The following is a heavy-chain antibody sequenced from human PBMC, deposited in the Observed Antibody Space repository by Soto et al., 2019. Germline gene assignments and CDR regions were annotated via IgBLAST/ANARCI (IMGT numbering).Heavy chain of an antibody. CDR1: GSSISSGVYY. CDR3: ARDLGYCSSTSCSDSYNWFDP. Sequence: SETLSLTCTVSGSSISSGVYYWIWIRQHPGKVLDWIGYIYYSGITYYNPSLKSRVTISVDTSKNQFSLKLSSVTAADTAVYYCARDLGYCSSTSCSDSYNWFDPWGQGTLVTVSS. J-gene: IGHJ5*02. CDR2: IYYSGIT. D-gene: IGHD2-2*01. V-gene: IGHV4-31*03.